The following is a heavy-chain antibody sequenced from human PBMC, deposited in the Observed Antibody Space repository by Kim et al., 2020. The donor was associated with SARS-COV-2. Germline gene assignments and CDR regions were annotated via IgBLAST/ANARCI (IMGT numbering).Heavy chain of an antibody. CDR1: GFDFYVKA. D-gene: IGHD2-8*01. J-gene: IGHJ6*03. Sequence: GGSLRLSCLASGFDFYVKAMHWVRQVPGKGLEWVAVIGLETDSVGYADSLEGRVTISRDNANTSLFLEMRSLRLEDTVTYDCATDVYRGTLYYYYLDVWGRGTTVTVS. CDR3: ATDVYRGTLYYYYLDV. V-gene: IGHV3-9*01. CDR2: IGLETDSV.